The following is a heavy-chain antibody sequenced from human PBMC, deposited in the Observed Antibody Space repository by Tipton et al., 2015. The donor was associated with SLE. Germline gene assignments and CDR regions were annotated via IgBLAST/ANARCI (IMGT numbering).Heavy chain of an antibody. CDR3: ARESILMEGWFDP. V-gene: IGHV4-31*03. D-gene: IGHD3-3*01. Sequence: LRLSCTVSGGSISSSSYYWGWIRQPPGKGLEWIGYIYYSGSTYYNPSLKSRVTISVDTSKNQFSLKLSSVTAADTAVYYCARESILMEGWFDPWGQGTLVTVSS. J-gene: IGHJ5*02. CDR1: GGSISSSSYY. CDR2: IYYSGST.